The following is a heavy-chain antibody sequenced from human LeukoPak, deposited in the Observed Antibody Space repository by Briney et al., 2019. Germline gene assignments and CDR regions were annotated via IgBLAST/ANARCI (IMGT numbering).Heavy chain of an antibody. D-gene: IGHD1-26*01. CDR2: IYHSGST. J-gene: IGHJ6*03. Sequence: SETLSLTCAVSGGSISSSNWWSWVRQPPGKGLEWIGEIYHSGSTNYNPSLKSRVTISVDKSKNQFSLKLSSVTAADTAVYYCARHLGGSYPHYYMDVWGKGTTVTVSS. CDR1: GGSISSSNW. V-gene: IGHV4-4*02. CDR3: ARHLGGSYPHYYMDV.